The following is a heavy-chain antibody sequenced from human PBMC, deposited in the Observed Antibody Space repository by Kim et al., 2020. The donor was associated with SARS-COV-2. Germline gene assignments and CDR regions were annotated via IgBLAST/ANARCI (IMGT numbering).Heavy chain of an antibody. CDR3: ARGGRSGWYTGYYFDY. Sequence: SVKGRFTISRDKSKNTLYLQMNSLRAEDTAVYYCARGGRSGWYTGYYFDYWGQGTLVTVSS. V-gene: IGHV3-30*01. J-gene: IGHJ4*02. D-gene: IGHD6-19*01.